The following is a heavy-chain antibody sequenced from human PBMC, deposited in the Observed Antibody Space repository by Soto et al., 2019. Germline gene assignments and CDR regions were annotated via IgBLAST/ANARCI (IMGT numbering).Heavy chain of an antibody. D-gene: IGHD7-27*01. Sequence: PGGSLRLSCEASGFTFSSYAMHWVRQAPGEGLEWVAVISYDGSNKYYADSVKGRFTISRDNSKNTLYLQMNSLRAEDTAVYYCARVRNNWGGYYYGMDVWGQGTTVTVSS. CDR3: ARVRNNWGGYYYGMDV. V-gene: IGHV3-30-3*01. J-gene: IGHJ6*02. CDR2: ISYDGSNK. CDR1: GFTFSSYA.